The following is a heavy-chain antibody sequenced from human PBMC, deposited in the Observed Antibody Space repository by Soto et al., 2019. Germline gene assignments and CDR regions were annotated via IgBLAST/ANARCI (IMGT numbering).Heavy chain of an antibody. CDR3: AKDLRLLWFGDSKLLAV. D-gene: IGHD3-10*01. CDR2: IYSGGST. Sequence: PGGSLRLSCAASGFTVSSNYMSWVRQAPGKGLEWVSVIYSGGSTYYADSVKGRFTISRDNSKNTLYLQMNSLRAEDTAVYYCAKDLRLLWFGDSKLLAVWGQGTTVTVSS. J-gene: IGHJ6*02. CDR1: GFTVSSNY. V-gene: IGHV3-53*01.